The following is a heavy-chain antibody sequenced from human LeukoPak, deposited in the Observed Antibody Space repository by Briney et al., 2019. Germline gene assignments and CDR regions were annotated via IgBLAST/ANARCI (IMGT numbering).Heavy chain of an antibody. CDR3: ARGVGGWYNDWFDP. Sequence: ASVKVSCKVSGYTLTELSMHWVRQAPGKGLEWMGGFDPEDGETIYAQKFQGRVTMTEDTSTDTAYMELSSLRSEDTAVYYCARGVGGWYNDWFDPWGQGTLVTVSS. D-gene: IGHD6-19*01. J-gene: IGHJ5*02. V-gene: IGHV1-24*01. CDR2: FDPEDGET. CDR1: GYTLTELS.